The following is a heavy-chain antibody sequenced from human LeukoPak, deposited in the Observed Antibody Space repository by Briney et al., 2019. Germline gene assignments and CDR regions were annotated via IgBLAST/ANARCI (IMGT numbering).Heavy chain of an antibody. J-gene: IGHJ3*02. CDR3: ARNPCPYGDYWVAAFDI. Sequence: SETLSLTCTVSGGSISSGGYYWSWIRQPPGKGLEWIGYIYYSGSTNYNPSLKSRVTISVDTSKNQFSLKLSSVTAADTAVYYCARNPCPYGDYWVAAFDIWGQGTMVTVSS. CDR2: IYYSGST. V-gene: IGHV4-61*08. D-gene: IGHD4-17*01. CDR1: GGSISSGGYY.